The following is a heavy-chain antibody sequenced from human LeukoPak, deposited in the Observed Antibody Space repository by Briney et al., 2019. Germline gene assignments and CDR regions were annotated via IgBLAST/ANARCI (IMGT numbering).Heavy chain of an antibody. CDR2: IIPISGTA. CDR1: GGTFSSHA. CDR3: ARGLFVCSGGSCYSHPTDY. D-gene: IGHD2-15*01. V-gene: IGHV1-69*05. J-gene: IGHJ4*02. Sequence: GASVKVSCKASGGTFSSHAIAWVRQAPGQGPEWMGGIIPISGTANYAQKFQGRVTMTRNTSISTAYMELSSLRSEDTAVYYCARGLFVCSGGSCYSHPTDYWGQGTLVTVSS.